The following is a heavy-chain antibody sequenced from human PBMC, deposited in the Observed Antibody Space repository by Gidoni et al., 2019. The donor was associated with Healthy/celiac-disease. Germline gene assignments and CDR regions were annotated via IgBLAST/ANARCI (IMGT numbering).Heavy chain of an antibody. D-gene: IGHD4-17*01. CDR1: GFTFRSYA. CDR2: ISSNGGST. Sequence: EVQLVETGGGLVQPGGSLSLSCSASGFTFRSYAMHWVRQAPGKGLEYVSAISSNGGSTYYADSVKGRFTISRDNSKNTLYLQMSSLRAEDTAVYYCVKSERGTTVTTGNYWGQGTLVTVSS. CDR3: VKSERGTTVTTGNY. J-gene: IGHJ4*02. V-gene: IGHV3-64D*08.